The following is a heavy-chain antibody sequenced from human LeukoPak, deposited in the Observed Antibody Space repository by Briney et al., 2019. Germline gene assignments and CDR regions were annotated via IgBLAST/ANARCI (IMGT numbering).Heavy chain of an antibody. J-gene: IGHJ5*02. CDR1: GGSISSFY. Sequence: SETLSLTCTVSGGSISSFYWSWIRQPPGKGLEWIGNIDYSGRTKYNPSLMSRATLLKDAPKNQFSLKLSSVTAADTAVYYCARQTSGSAWYQYNWFDPWGQGTLVSVSS. D-gene: IGHD6-19*01. V-gene: IGHV4-59*01. CDR2: IDYSGRT. CDR3: ARQTSGSAWYQYNWFDP.